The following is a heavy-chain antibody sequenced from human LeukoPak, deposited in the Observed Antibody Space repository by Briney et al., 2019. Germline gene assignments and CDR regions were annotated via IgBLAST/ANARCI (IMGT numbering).Heavy chain of an antibody. CDR2: ISGSGGST. D-gene: IGHD5-18*01. Sequence: GGSLRLSCAASGFTFSGYAMTWVRQAPGKGLEWVSAISGSGGSTYYADSVKGRFTISRDNSKNTLYLQMNSLRGEDTAAYYCAKDREYSYGLGAFESWGQGTMVTVSS. CDR1: GFTFSGYA. CDR3: AKDREYSYGLGAFES. J-gene: IGHJ3*02. V-gene: IGHV3-23*01.